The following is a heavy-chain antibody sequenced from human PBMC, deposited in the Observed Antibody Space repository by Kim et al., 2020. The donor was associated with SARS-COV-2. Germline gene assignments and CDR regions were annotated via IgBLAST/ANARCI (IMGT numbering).Heavy chain of an antibody. Sequence: SETLSLTCTVSGGSISSGDYYWSWIRQPPGKGLEWIRYIYYSGSTYYNPSRKVRVTISVDTSKNQFSLKLSSVTAADTAVYYCARDHSRIGYGSGNYYYGMDVWGEATTVTASS. D-gene: IGHD3-10*01. CDR2: IYYSGST. J-gene: IGHJ6*04. CDR1: GGSISSGDYY. CDR3: ARDHSRIGYGSGNYYYGMDV. V-gene: IGHV4-30-4*01.